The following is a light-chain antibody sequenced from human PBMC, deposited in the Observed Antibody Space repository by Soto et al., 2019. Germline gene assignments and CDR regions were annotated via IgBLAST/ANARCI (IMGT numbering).Light chain of an antibody. Sequence: EFVLTQSPATLSWSRAERATLSCRASQSVSSYLAWYQQKPRQAPRLIIYDTSNRATGVPARFSGSGSWTDFTLTISSLEPEDFAVYYCQQSSNWPPITCGQGTRLEIK. J-gene: IGKJ5*01. CDR3: QQSSNWPPIT. CDR1: QSVSSY. CDR2: DTS. V-gene: IGKV3-11*01.